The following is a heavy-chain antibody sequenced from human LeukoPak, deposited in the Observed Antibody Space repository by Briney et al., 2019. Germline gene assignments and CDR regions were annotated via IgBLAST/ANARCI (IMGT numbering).Heavy chain of an antibody. D-gene: IGHD3-9*01. CDR3: ARAKYYDILTGLYYFDY. CDR1: GGSVSSGSYY. CDR2: IYYSGST. V-gene: IGHV4-61*01. Sequence: SETLSLTCTVSGGSVSSGSYYWSWIRQPPGKGLEWIGYIYYSGSTNYNPSLKSRVTISVDTSKNQFSLKLSSVTAADTAVYYCARAKYYDILTGLYYFDYWGQGTLVTVSS. J-gene: IGHJ4*02.